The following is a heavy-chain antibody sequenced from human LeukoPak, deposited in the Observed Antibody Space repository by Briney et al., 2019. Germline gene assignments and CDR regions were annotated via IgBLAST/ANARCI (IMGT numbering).Heavy chain of an antibody. CDR1: GGSISSYY. Sequence: PSETLSLTCTVSGGSISSYYWSWIRQPPGKGLEWIGYIYYSGSTNYNPSLKSRVTISVDTSKNQFSLKLSSVTAAGTAVYYCARRDLLVGAFDYWGQGTLVTVSS. CDR3: ARRDLLVGAFDY. CDR2: IYYSGST. V-gene: IGHV4-59*08. D-gene: IGHD1-26*01. J-gene: IGHJ4*02.